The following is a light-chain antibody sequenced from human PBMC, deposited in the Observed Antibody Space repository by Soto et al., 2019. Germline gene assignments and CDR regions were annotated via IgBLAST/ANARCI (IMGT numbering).Light chain of an antibody. CDR1: SSDIGAYNS. Sequence: QSVLTQPPSASGSPGQSVTISCTGTSSDIGAYNSVSWYQQHPGKAPQLMIYEDNKRPSGVPDRFSGSKSGNTASLTVSGLQAEDEADYYCSSSAGSNTFVVFGGGTKVTVL. CDR3: SSSAGSNTFVV. CDR2: EDN. J-gene: IGLJ2*01. V-gene: IGLV2-8*01.